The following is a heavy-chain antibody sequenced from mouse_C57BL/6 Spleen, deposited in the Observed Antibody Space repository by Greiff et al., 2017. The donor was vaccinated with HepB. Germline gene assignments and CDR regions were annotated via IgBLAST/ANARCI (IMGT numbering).Heavy chain of an antibody. Sequence: VQLQQSDAELVKPGASVKISCKVSGYTFTDHTIHWMKQRPEQGLEWIGYIYPRDGSTKYNEKFKGKATLTADKSSSTAYMQINSLTPEDSAVYFCARYGSPGLYAMDYWGQGTSVTVSS. D-gene: IGHD3-2*02. CDR2: IYPRDGST. CDR3: ARYGSPGLYAMDY. V-gene: IGHV1-78*01. CDR1: GYTFTDHT. J-gene: IGHJ4*01.